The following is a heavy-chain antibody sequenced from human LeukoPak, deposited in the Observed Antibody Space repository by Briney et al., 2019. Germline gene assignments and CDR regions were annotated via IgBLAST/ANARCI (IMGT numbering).Heavy chain of an antibody. CDR3: ARVYGSGSLDY. V-gene: IGHV4-59*01. Sequence: SETLSLTCTVSGGSISGYYWSWIRQPPGKGLEWIGFIHYSGTTNYNPSLKSRVTISVDTSKNQFSLKLSSVTAADTAIYYCARVYGSGSLDYWGQGTLVTVSS. CDR1: GGSISGYY. CDR2: IHYSGTT. D-gene: IGHD3-10*01. J-gene: IGHJ4*02.